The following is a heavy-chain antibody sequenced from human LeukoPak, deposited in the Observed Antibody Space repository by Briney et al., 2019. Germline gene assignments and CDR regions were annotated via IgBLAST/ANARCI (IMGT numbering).Heavy chain of an antibody. J-gene: IGHJ4*02. V-gene: IGHV1-24*01. CDR1: GYTLTELS. CDR2: FDPEDGET. Sequence: EASVKVSCKVSGYTLTELSMHWVRQAPGEGLEWMGGFDPEDGETIYAQKFQGRVTMTEDTSTDTAYMELSSLRSEDTAVYYCATSGSYDISTFDYWGQGTLVTVSS. CDR3: ATSGSYDISTFDY. D-gene: IGHD3-9*01.